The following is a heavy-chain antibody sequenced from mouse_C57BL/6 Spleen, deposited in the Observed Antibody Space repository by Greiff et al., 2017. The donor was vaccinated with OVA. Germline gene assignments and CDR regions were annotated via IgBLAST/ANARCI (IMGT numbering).Heavy chain of an antibody. D-gene: IGHD1-1*01. J-gene: IGHJ2*01. CDR1: GYTFTSYW. Sequence: QVQLQQPGAELVKPGASVKMSCKASGYTFTSYWITWVKQRPGQGLEWIGDIYPGSGSTNYNEKFKSKATLTVDTSSSTAYMQLSSLTSEDSAVDYCAGGTTVVASFDYWGQGTTLTVSS. V-gene: IGHV1-55*01. CDR2: IYPGSGST. CDR3: AGGTTVVASFDY.